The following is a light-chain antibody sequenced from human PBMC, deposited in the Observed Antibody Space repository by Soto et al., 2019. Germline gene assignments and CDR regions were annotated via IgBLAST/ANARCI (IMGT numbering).Light chain of an antibody. Sequence: EIVLTQSPATLSLSPGERATLSCRASQSVSSYLAWYQQKPGQAPRLLIYDASNRATGIPARFSGSGSGTDFTPTIRSLEPEDFEIYYCQQRSNWPPVTFGGGTKVEIK. CDR1: QSVSSY. CDR3: QQRSNWPPVT. J-gene: IGKJ4*01. CDR2: DAS. V-gene: IGKV3-11*01.